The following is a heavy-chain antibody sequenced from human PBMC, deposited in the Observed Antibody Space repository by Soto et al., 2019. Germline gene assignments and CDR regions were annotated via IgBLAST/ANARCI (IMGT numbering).Heavy chain of an antibody. CDR3: ARRLLDYGDYYYGMDV. V-gene: IGHV3-49*04. Sequence: GGSLRLSCTTSGFVFGDYAMTWVRKAPGKGLEWVGFIRNLAYGGTTDYAASVKGRFTISREESKSIVYLQMNSLKIEDTAVYYCARRLLDYGDYYYGMDVWGQGTTVTVSS. CDR2: IRNLAYGGTT. D-gene: IGHD3-10*01. CDR1: GFVFGDYA. J-gene: IGHJ6*02.